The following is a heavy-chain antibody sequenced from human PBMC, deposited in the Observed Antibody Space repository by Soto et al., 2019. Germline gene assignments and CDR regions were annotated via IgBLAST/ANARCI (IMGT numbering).Heavy chain of an antibody. CDR3: AKDDDFWSGYSTPAFGY. CDR1: GFTFTSYA. V-gene: IGHV3-23*01. J-gene: IGHJ4*02. Sequence: GGSLRLSCAASGFTFTSYAMSWVRQAPGKGLEWVSVISGSGDSTYYADSVKGRFTISRDNSKNTLNLQMNSLRAEDTAVYYCAKDDDFWSGYSTPAFGYWGQGTLVTVSS. D-gene: IGHD3-3*01. CDR2: ISGSGDST.